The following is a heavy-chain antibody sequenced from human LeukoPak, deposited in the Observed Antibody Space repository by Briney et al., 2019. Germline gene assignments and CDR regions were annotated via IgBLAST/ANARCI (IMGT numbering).Heavy chain of an antibody. CDR1: GFTFSDYY. J-gene: IGHJ4*02. Sequence: GGSLRLSCAASGFTFSDYYMSWIRQAPGKGLEWVSYISSSGSTIYYADSVKGRFTISRDNAKNSLYLQMNSLRAEDTAVYYCARDGFLGYYDSSGSPTVDYWGQGTLVTVSS. CDR2: ISSSGSTI. D-gene: IGHD3-22*01. CDR3: ARDGFLGYYDSSGSPTVDY. V-gene: IGHV3-11*01.